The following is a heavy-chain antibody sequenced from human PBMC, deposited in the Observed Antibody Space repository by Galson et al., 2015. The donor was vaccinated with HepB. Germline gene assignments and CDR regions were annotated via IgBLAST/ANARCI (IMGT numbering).Heavy chain of an antibody. CDR1: GYTFTSYD. J-gene: IGHJ4*02. CDR2: MNPNSGNT. V-gene: IGHV1-8*01. Sequence: SVKVSCKASGYTFTSYDINWVRQATGQGLEWMGWMNPNSGNTGYAQKFQGRVTMTRNTSISTAYMELSSLRSEDTAVYYCARVLWFGEFDFGYWGQGTLVTVSS. D-gene: IGHD3-10*01. CDR3: ARVLWFGEFDFGY.